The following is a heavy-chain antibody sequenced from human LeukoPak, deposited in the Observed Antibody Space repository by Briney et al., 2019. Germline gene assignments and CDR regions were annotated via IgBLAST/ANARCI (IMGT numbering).Heavy chain of an antibody. CDR1: GFAFSDYY. V-gene: IGHV3-11*01. J-gene: IGHJ4*02. CDR2: ISSSGSTI. D-gene: IGHD1-1*01. Sequence: PGGAPRLSCAASGFAFSDYYMTWSRHAPGKGREWGSYISSSGSTIYYADPVKGRFTISRDNAKNSLSLQMNSLRAEDTAIYYCAREDGTYWGQGTLVTVSS. CDR3: AREDGTY.